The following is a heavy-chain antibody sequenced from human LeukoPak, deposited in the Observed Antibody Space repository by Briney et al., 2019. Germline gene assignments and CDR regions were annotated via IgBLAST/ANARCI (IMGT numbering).Heavy chain of an antibody. D-gene: IGHD5-18*01. CDR2: IIPIFGTA. Sequence: ASVKVSCKASGGTFSSYAISWVRQAPGQGLEWMGGIIPIFGTANYAQKFQGRVTITADESTSTAYMELGSLRSEDTAVYYCARVPGYSYDPPFDYWGQGTLVTVSS. V-gene: IGHV1-69*01. CDR3: ARVPGYSYDPPFDY. CDR1: GGTFSSYA. J-gene: IGHJ4*02.